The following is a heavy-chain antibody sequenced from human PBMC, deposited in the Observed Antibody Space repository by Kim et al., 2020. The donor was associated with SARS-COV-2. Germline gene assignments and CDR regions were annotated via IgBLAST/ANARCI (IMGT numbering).Heavy chain of an antibody. Sequence: GSNYSADAVKGRLTISKAHSKNTLFLEMNSLRAEDTAVYYCAKGASFWGYWGQGTLVTVSS. CDR3: AKGASFWGY. CDR2: GSN. J-gene: IGHJ4*02. D-gene: IGHD3-16*01. V-gene: IGHV3-23*01.